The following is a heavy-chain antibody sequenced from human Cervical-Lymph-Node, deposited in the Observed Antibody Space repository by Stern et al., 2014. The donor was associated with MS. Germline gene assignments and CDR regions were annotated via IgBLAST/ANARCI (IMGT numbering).Heavy chain of an antibody. V-gene: IGHV3-33*01. CDR3: ARSSSPSPYYYYGMDV. J-gene: IGHJ6*02. Sequence: VQLVESGGGVVQPGRSLRLSCAASGFTFSSYGMHWVRPAPGKGLAWVAVIWYDGSNKYYADSVKGRFTISRDNSKNTLYLQMNSLRAEDTAVYYCARSSSPSPYYYYGMDVWGQGTTVTVSS. D-gene: IGHD6-13*01. CDR1: GFTFSSYG. CDR2: IWYDGSNK.